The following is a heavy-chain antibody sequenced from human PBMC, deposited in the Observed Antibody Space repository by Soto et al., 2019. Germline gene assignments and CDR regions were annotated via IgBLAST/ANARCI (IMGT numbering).Heavy chain of an antibody. V-gene: IGHV1-69*13. CDR1: GCTLTSYG. CDR2: ISPIFGKA. D-gene: IGHD6-19*01. CDR3: ARDLLSSGWIYRQMDV. J-gene: IGHJ6*02. Sequence: ASVKVSCKASGCTLTSYGISWVRQAPGQGLEWMGWISPIFGKANYAQKLQGRVTITADESTSTAYMELSSLRSEDTAVYYCARDLLSSGWIYRQMDVWGQGTTVTVSS.